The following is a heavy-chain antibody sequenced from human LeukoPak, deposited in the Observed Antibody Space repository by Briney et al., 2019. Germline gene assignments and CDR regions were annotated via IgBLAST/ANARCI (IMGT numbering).Heavy chain of an antibody. CDR1: GYTFTGYY. CDR2: INPNSSGT. Sequence: VASVKVSCKASGYTFTGYYMHWVRQAPGQGPEWMGRINPNSSGTNYAQNFQGRVTVTRDTSITTAYIELSGLRSDDTAVYYCARGSPDDSRAPGNFDYWGQGTLVTVSS. V-gene: IGHV1-2*06. D-gene: IGHD3-22*01. J-gene: IGHJ4*02. CDR3: ARGSPDDSRAPGNFDY.